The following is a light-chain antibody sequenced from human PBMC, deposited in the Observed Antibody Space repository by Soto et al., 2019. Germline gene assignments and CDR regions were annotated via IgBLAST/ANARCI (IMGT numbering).Light chain of an antibody. CDR1: QSLNNW. J-gene: IGKJ4*01. CDR2: KAS. Sequence: GDRVTFTCRASQSLNNWLAWYQQKPGKAPKLLIYKASTLESGVPSRFSGSGSGTEFTLTISSLQPDDIATYYCQHYNGYPITFGGGTKVETK. CDR3: QHYNGYPIT. V-gene: IGKV1-5*03.